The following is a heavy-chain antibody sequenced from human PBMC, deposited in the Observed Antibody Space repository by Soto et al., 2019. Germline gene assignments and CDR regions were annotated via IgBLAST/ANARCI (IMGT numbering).Heavy chain of an antibody. Sequence: ASVKVSCKASGYTLTRYSIHWVRQAPGQRLEWMGWINAGNGNTKFSQKFQGRVTITRDTSASTAYMELRGLRSEDTAVYYCARRSSSWYFDYWGQGTLVTVSS. CDR1: GYTLTRYS. D-gene: IGHD6-13*01. CDR3: ARRSSSWYFDY. J-gene: IGHJ4*02. V-gene: IGHV1-3*01. CDR2: INAGNGNT.